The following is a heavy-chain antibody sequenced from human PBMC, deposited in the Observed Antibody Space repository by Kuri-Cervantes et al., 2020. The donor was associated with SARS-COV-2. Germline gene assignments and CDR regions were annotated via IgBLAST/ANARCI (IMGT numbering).Heavy chain of an antibody. Sequence: GESLKISCAASGFTFSSYGMHWVRQAPGKGLEWVAFIRYGGSNKYYADSVKGRFTTSRDNSKNTLYLQMNSLRAEDTAVYYCAILGLDAFDIWGQGTMVTVSS. CDR3: AILGLDAFDI. J-gene: IGHJ3*02. CDR1: GFTFSSYG. CDR2: IRYGGSNK. D-gene: IGHD1-26*01. V-gene: IGHV3-30*02.